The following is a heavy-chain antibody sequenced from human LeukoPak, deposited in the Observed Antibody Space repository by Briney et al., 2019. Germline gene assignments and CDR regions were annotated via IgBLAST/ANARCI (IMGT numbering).Heavy chain of an antibody. CDR2: VSISGGTI. J-gene: IGHJ4*02. CDR1: GFTFSGHN. V-gene: IGHV3-48*04. D-gene: IGHD3-16*01. CDR3: ARAMSTFGGVRNYFDS. Sequence: PGGSLRLSCAASGFTFSGHNMNWVRQAPGKGLEWISFVSISGGTIYYADSVKGRFRISRDNAKSSLDLEMSSLRAEDTAAYYCARAMSTFGGVRNYFDSWGQGSLVTVSS.